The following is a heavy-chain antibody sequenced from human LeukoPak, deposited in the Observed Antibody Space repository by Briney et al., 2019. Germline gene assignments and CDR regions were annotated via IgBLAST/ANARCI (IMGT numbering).Heavy chain of an antibody. CDR2: INHSGST. J-gene: IGHJ6*04. CDR3: ARRSSGRNIYYYYYGMDV. D-gene: IGHD3-10*01. V-gene: IGHV4-34*01. Sequence: PSETLSLTCAAYGGSFSGYYWSWIRQPPGKGLEWIGEINHSGSTNYNPSLKSRVTISVDTSKNQFSLKLSSVTAADTAVYYCARRSSGRNIYYYYYGMDVWGKGTTVTASS. CDR1: GGSFSGYY.